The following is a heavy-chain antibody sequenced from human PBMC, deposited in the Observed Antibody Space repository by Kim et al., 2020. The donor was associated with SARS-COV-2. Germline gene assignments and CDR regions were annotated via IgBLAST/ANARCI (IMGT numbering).Heavy chain of an antibody. D-gene: IGHD5-12*01. V-gene: IGHV3-23*01. J-gene: IGHJ4*02. CDR3: AKGDRGYNYHFDY. Sequence: YSADPVKGRFTISRYNSKDTLYLQMNSLRAEDTAVYYCAKGDRGYNYHFDYWGQGTLVTVSS.